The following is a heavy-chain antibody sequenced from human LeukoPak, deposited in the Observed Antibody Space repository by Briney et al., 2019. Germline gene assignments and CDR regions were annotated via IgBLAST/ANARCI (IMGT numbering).Heavy chain of an antibody. D-gene: IGHD1-26*01. CDR1: GFTFDDYG. CDR2: INWNGGST. CDR3: ARGHVVGASYRIGPFYYFDY. J-gene: IGHJ4*02. V-gene: IGHV3-20*04. Sequence: GGSLRLSCAASGFTFDDYGMSWVRQAPGKGLEWVSGINWNGGSTGYADSVKGRFTISRDNAKNSLYPQMNSLRAEDTALYYCARGHVVGASYRIGPFYYFDYWGQGTLVTVSS.